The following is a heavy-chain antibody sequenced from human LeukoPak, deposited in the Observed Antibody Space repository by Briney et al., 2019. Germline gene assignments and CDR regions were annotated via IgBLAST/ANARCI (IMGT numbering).Heavy chain of an antibody. Sequence: SETLSLTCAVSGGSISSSHWWTWVRQPPGKGLEWIGEIYHSGSTNYNPSLKSRVTISVDKSKNQFSLKLSSVTAADTAVYYCARGYCTNGVCSSDYFDYWGQGTLVTVSS. V-gene: IGHV4-4*02. J-gene: IGHJ4*02. D-gene: IGHD2-8*01. CDR1: GGSISSSHW. CDR3: ARGYCTNGVCSSDYFDY. CDR2: IYHSGST.